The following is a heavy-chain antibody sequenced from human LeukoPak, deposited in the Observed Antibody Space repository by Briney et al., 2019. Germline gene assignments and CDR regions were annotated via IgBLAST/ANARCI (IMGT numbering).Heavy chain of an antibody. CDR1: GFTFSSYS. D-gene: IGHD3-10*01. Sequence: PGGSLRLSCAASGFTFSSYSMSWVRQAPGKGLEWVSAISGSAGSTYYADSVKGRFTISRDNSKNTLYLQMNSLRAEDTAVYYCAKMGVALRGHFDYWGQGTLVTVSS. CDR2: ISGSAGST. CDR3: AKMGVALRGHFDY. J-gene: IGHJ4*02. V-gene: IGHV3-23*01.